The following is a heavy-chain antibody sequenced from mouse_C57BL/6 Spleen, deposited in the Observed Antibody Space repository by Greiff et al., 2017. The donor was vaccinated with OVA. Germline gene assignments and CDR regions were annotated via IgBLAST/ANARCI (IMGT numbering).Heavy chain of an antibody. CDR2: ISSGSSTI. CDR1: GFTFSDYG. V-gene: IGHV5-17*01. CDR3: ARDYYYGSYFDY. J-gene: IGHJ2*01. Sequence: EVKLVESGGGLVKPGGSLKLSCAASGFTFSDYGMHWVRQAPEQGLEWVAYISSGSSTIYYADTVKGRFTITRDNAKNTLFLQMTSLRSEDTAMYYCARDYYYGSYFDYWGQGTTLTVSS. D-gene: IGHD1-1*01.